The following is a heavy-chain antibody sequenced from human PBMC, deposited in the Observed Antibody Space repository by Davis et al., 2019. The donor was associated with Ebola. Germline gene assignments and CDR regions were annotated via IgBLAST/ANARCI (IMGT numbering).Heavy chain of an antibody. CDR2: ISAYNSKT. CDR3: ARGSRTFHP. J-gene: IGHJ5*02. Sequence: AASVKVSCKASGYTFTSYGINWVRQAPGQGLEWVGWISAYNSKTNYAQKVQGRVTMARNTSISTAYMELSSLRSEDTAVYYCARGSRTFHPWGQGTLVTVSS. CDR1: GYTFTSYG. V-gene: IGHV1-18*01.